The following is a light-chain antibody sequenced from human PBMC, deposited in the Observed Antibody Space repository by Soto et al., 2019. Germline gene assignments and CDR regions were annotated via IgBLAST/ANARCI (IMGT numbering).Light chain of an antibody. CDR1: QTISIY. Sequence: DIQMTQSPSSLSASVGDRVTINCRASQTISIYLNWYQHRPGKGPKRLIYAASTLQSGVSSRFSGSGSGTDFTLTISSLQPEDVATYYCQQSNSIPPWTFGQGTKVEIK. J-gene: IGKJ1*01. CDR3: QQSNSIPPWT. V-gene: IGKV1-39*01. CDR2: AAS.